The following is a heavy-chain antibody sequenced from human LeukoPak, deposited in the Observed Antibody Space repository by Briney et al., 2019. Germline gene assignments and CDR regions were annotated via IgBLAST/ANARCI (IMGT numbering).Heavy chain of an antibody. D-gene: IGHD5-12*01. CDR1: GYTFTSYD. J-gene: IGHJ4*02. Sequence: ASAKVSCKASGYTFTSYDTNWVRQATGQGLEWMGWMNPNSGSTGYAQKFQGRVTITRNTSISTAYMELSGLRSEDTAVYYCARGRSTGYPYYFEYWGQGTLVTVSS. CDR3: ARGRSTGYPYYFEY. CDR2: MNPNSGST. V-gene: IGHV1-8*03.